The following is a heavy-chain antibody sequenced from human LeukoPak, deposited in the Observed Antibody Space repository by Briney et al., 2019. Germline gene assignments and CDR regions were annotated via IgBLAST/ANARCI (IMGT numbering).Heavy chain of an antibody. CDR1: EFTFSSYA. J-gene: IGHJ4*02. V-gene: IGHV3-23*01. D-gene: IGHD1-26*01. CDR3: AKDRWVGTTPPRPYYFDD. CDR2: ISGGGGNT. Sequence: GGSLRLSCAASEFTFSSYAMSWVRQAPGKGLEWVSTISGGGGNTYCADSVKGRFTISRDNSKNTLYLQMNSLRAEDTAVYYCAKDRWVGTTPPRPYYFDDWGQGTLVTVSS.